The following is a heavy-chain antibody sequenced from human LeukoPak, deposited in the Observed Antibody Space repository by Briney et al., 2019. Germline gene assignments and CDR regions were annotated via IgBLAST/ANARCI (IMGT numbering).Heavy chain of an antibody. Sequence: ASVKVSCKASGYIFTGYYMHWVRQAPGQGLEWMGWINLNSGDTSYAQKFQGRVTMTRDTYISTAYMEVSRLRSDDTAVYYCARDPGIAVAGKYFQHWGQGTLVTVSS. CDR3: ARDPGIAVAGKYFQH. CDR1: GYIFTGYY. J-gene: IGHJ1*01. D-gene: IGHD6-19*01. V-gene: IGHV1-2*02. CDR2: INLNSGDT.